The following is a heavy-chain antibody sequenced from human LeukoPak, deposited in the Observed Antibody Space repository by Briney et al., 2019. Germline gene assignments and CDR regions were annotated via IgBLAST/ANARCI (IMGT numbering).Heavy chain of an antibody. J-gene: IGHJ4*02. Sequence: ASVKVSCKASGYTFTGYYMHWVRQAPGQGLEWMGRINPNSGGTNYAQKFQGRVTMTRDTSISTAYMELSRLRSDDTAEYYCARDKRRGAAGDYWGQGTLVTVSS. CDR3: ARDKRRGAAGDY. V-gene: IGHV1-2*06. CDR1: GYTFTGYY. D-gene: IGHD6-13*01. CDR2: INPNSGGT.